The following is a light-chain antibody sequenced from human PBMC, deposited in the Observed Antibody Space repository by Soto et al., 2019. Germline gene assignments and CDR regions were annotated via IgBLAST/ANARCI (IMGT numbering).Light chain of an antibody. CDR3: QQYHNFPRT. CDR2: AAS. J-gene: IGKJ1*01. CDR1: QSVNTY. V-gene: IGKV1-39*01. Sequence: DIQMTQSPSSLSASVGDRVTITCRASQSVNTYLNWYQQKPGKAPKLLIYAASSLQSEVPSTFSGSGSGTDFTLTISSLQPEDFATYYCQQYHNFPRTFGQGTKVDIK.